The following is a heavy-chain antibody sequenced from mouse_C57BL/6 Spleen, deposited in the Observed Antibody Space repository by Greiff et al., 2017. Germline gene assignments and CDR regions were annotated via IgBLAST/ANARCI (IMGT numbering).Heavy chain of an antibody. J-gene: IGHJ4*01. Sequence: VQLQQPGAELVKPGASVKLSCKASGYTFTSYWMHWVKQRPGQGLEWIGMIHPNSGSTNYNVKFQSKATLTVDKSSSTAYMQLSSLTSEDSAVYYCARGESLVVVSPCAMDHWGQGTSVTVSS. CDR2: IHPNSGST. CDR3: ARGESLVVVSPCAMDH. V-gene: IGHV1-64*01. D-gene: IGHD1-1*01. CDR1: GYTFTSYW.